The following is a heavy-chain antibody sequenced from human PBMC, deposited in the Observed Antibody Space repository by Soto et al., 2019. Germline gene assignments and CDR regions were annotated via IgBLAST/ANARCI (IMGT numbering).Heavy chain of an antibody. V-gene: IGHV4-30-4*01. CDR2: IYYSGST. J-gene: IGHJ4*02. CDR1: GGSISSGDYY. CDR3: ARAPQSSTSCYFPY. Sequence: SETLSLTCTVSGGSISSGDYYWSWIRQPPGKGLEWIGYIYYSGSTYYNPSLKSRVTISVDTSKNQFSLKLTSVTAADTAVYYCARAPQSSTSCYFPYWGQGTLVTVSS. D-gene: IGHD2-2*01.